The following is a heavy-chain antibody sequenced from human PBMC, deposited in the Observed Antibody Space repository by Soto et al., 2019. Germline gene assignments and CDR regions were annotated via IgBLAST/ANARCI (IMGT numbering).Heavy chain of an antibody. V-gene: IGHV4-59*01. CDR2: IYCSGST. CDR1: GGSISSYY. J-gene: IGHJ1*01. CDR3: ASLGYCSGGSCYSGYFQH. Sequence: PSETLSLTCTVSGGSISSYYWSWIRQPPGKGLEWIGYIYCSGSTNYNPSLKSRVTISVDTSKNQFSLKLSSVTAADTAVYYCASLGYCSGGSCYSGYFQHWGQGTLVTVSS. D-gene: IGHD2-15*01.